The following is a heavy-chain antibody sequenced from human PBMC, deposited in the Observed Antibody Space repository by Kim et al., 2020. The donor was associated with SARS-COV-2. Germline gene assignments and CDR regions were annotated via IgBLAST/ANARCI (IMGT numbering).Heavy chain of an antibody. V-gene: IGHV3-30*01. Sequence: DSVQGRFTISRDNSKNTLYLQMNSLRAEDTAVYYCARDEDTAYYYYGMDVWGQGTTVTVSS. CDR3: ARDEDTAYYYYGMDV. D-gene: IGHD5-18*01. J-gene: IGHJ6*02.